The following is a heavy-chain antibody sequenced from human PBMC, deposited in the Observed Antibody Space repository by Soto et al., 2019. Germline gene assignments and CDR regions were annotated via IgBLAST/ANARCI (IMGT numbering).Heavy chain of an antibody. CDR3: ARDLFH. Sequence: EVQLVESGGGLEQPGGSLRLSCAASGFPLSTYSMNWVRQAPGKGLEWVAYISSSSSTIQYADSVKGRFTISRDNVKNALYLQINGLRDDDTAVYYCARDLFHWGQGALVTVSS. J-gene: IGHJ4*02. V-gene: IGHV3-48*02. CDR1: GFPLSTYS. CDR2: ISSSSSTI.